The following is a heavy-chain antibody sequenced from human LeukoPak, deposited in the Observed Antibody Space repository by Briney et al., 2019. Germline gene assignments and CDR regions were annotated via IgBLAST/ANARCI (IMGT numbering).Heavy chain of an antibody. CDR1: VYIFSNYG. D-gene: IGHD4-17*01. Sequence: PVGCLRVSCVASVYIFSNYGMSWGRQAPGKGRGWVSAICGSGVNTKYGDSVRGRFSSSRDNSKNTLYLHIDSLRAEDTAVYYCAKGHGDWPGNYFDDWGQGTLVSVSS. J-gene: IGHJ4*02. CDR3: AKGHGDWPGNYFDD. V-gene: IGHV3-23*01. CDR2: ICGSGVNT.